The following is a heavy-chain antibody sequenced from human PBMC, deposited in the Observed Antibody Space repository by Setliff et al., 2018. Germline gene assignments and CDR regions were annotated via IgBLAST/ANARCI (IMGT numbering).Heavy chain of an antibody. CDR2: IYTSWST. CDR3: ARESATIGEFPLYYFDK. D-gene: IGHD3-10*01. J-gene: IGHJ4*02. Sequence: ASETLSLTCTVSGDSISSRRNYWGWFRQPAGKELEWIGQIYTSWSTNYNPSLKSRVTISLDTSKNQFSLRLSSVTAADAAVYFCARESATIGEFPLYYFDKWGQGIPVTVSS. V-gene: IGHV4-61*09. CDR1: GDSISSRRNY.